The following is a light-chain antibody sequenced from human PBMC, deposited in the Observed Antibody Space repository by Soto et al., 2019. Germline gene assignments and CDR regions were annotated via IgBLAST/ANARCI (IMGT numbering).Light chain of an antibody. CDR1: KLGDKY. Sequence: SYELTQPPSVSVSPGQTASITCSGAKLGDKYACWYQQKPGKSPVLVIYQDRKRPSGIPERFSGSNSGNTATLTISGTQAMDEADYYCQAWDSSTYVVFGGGTKLTVL. CDR3: QAWDSSTYVV. CDR2: QDR. J-gene: IGLJ2*01. V-gene: IGLV3-1*01.